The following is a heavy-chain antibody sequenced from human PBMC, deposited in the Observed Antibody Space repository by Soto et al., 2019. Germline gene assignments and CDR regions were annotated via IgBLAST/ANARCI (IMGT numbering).Heavy chain of an antibody. Sequence: PSETPSLTCAVSGGSISSSNWWSWVRQPPGKGLEWIGEIYHSGSTNYNPSLKSRVTISVDKSKNQFSLKLSSVTAADTAVYYCARGLAYCGGDCSIFDYWGQGTLVTVSS. J-gene: IGHJ4*02. V-gene: IGHV4-4*02. D-gene: IGHD2-21*02. CDR2: IYHSGST. CDR1: GGSISSSNW. CDR3: ARGLAYCGGDCSIFDY.